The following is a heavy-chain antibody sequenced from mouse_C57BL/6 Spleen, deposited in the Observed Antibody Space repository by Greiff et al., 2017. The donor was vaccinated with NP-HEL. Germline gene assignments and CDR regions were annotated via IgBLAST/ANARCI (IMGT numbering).Heavy chain of an antibody. CDR1: GFNFTDYC. V-gene: IGHV14-1*01. Sequence: EVQLQQSGAELVRPGASVKLSCTASGFNFTDYCMHWVKQRPEQGLEWIGRIDPEGGDTEYAPKFQGKATLTADTSSNTAYLQLSTLTSEATADYYGTKYASIDGRYFDVWGTGTTVTVSS. CDR2: IDPEGGDT. J-gene: IGHJ1*03. D-gene: IGHD1-1*01. CDR3: TKYASIDGRYFDV.